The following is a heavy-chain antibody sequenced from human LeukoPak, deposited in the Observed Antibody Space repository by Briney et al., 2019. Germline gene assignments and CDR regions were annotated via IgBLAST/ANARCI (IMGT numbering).Heavy chain of an antibody. Sequence: GGSLTLSCSASGFTFSSYAMSWVRQAPGKGLEGVSAISGSGGSTYYADSVKGRFTISRDNSKNTLYLQMNSLRAEDTAVYYCATDCSSTSCFGYWGQGTLVTVSS. CDR3: ATDCSSTSCFGY. V-gene: IGHV3-23*01. D-gene: IGHD2-2*01. CDR1: GFTFSSYA. CDR2: ISGSGGST. J-gene: IGHJ4*02.